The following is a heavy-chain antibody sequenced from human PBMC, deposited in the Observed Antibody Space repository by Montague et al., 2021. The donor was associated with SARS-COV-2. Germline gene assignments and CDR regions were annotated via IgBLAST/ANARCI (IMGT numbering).Heavy chain of an antibody. J-gene: IGHJ6*02. V-gene: IGHV4-34*01. CDR2: RSQSGNT. D-gene: IGHD2-2*02. Sequence: SETLSLTCTVSGDSFTRDYCSWSRLPPAKGQGWVWERSQSGNTKYNQSLQLRVPISLDPSRNKFSLKVSSMTAADTAIYYCSRLGAGIVPSPILGLGPYFAFYYLNVWGQGTPVTVSS. CDR1: GDSFTRDY. CDR3: SRLGAGIVPSPILGLGPYFAFYYLNV.